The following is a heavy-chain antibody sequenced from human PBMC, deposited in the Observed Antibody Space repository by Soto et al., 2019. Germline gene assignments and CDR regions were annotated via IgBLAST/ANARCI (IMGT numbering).Heavy chain of an antibody. D-gene: IGHD2-15*01. CDR1: GYTFTSYG. J-gene: IGHJ6*03. CDR3: ARGAPGSLGYCSGGSCYGPRYYYYYMDV. Sequence: GASVKVSCKASGYTFTSYGISWVRQAPGQGLEWMGWISAYNGNTNYAQKLQGRVTMTTDTSTSTAYMELRSLRSDDTAVYYCARGAPGSLGYCSGGSCYGPRYYYYYMDVWGKGTTVTVSS. CDR2: ISAYNGNT. V-gene: IGHV1-18*01.